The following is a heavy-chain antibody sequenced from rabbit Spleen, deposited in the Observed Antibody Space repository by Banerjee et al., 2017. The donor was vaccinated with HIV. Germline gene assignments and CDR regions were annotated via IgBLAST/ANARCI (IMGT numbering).Heavy chain of an antibody. Sequence: QSLEESGGDLVKPGGSLALTCKASGFDFNSNAMCWVRQAPGKGLEWIGCIYAGSSGSPYYASWAKGRFSISKTSSTTATLQMTSLTAADTATYFCARWGSGFNINLWVQGTLVTVS. J-gene: IGHJ4*01. D-gene: IGHD1-1*01. CDR2: IYAGSSGSP. CDR3: ARWGSGFNINL. CDR1: GFDFNSNA. V-gene: IGHV1S40*01.